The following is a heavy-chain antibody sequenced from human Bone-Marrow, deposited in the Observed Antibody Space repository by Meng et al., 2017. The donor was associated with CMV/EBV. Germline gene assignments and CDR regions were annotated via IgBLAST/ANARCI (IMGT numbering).Heavy chain of an antibody. Sequence: SETLSLTCAVSGGSFTITNWWSWVRQLPGKGLEWIGEIYHTGSTNYNPSFKSRVTISVDKSKHQFSLQLSSVTAADTAVYYCALGGSPMVQNYWGQGILVTVSS. D-gene: IGHD3-16*01. CDR3: ALGGSPMVQNY. V-gene: IGHV4-4*02. CDR1: GGSFTITNW. J-gene: IGHJ4*02. CDR2: IYHTGST.